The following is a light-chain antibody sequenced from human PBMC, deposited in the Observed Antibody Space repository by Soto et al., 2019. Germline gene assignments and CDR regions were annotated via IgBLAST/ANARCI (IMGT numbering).Light chain of an antibody. CDR1: QSVSSSY. J-gene: IGKJ2*01. CDR2: GAS. Sequence: EIVLTQSPGTLSLSPGERATLSCRASQSVSSSYLAWYQQKPGQAPRLLIYGASSRAAGIPDRFSGSGSGTDFTLIISRLEPEDFAVYYCQQYGSSPRYTFGQGTKREIK. CDR3: QQYGSSPRYT. V-gene: IGKV3-20*01.